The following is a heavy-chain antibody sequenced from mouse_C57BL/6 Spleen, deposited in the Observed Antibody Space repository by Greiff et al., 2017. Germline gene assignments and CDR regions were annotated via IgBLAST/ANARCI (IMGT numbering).Heavy chain of an antibody. Sequence: EVQLVESGGGLVQPKGSLKLSCAASGFTFNTYAMHWVRQAPGKGLEWVARIRSKSSNYATYYADSVKDRFTISRDDSQSMLYLQMNNLKTEETAMYYCVRAGYYGSSAWFAYWGQGTLVTVSA. V-gene: IGHV10-3*01. CDR2: IRSKSSNYAT. J-gene: IGHJ3*01. CDR3: VRAGYYGSSAWFAY. CDR1: GFTFNTYA. D-gene: IGHD1-1*01.